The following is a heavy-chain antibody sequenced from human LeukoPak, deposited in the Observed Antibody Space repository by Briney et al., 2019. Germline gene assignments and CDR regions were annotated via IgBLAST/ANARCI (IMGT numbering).Heavy chain of an antibody. J-gene: IGHJ3*02. D-gene: IGHD3-10*01. V-gene: IGHV4-59*01. CDR3: ARAPIGRDAFDI. CDR1: GGSFSGYY. Sequence: PETLSLTCAVYGGSFSGYYWSWIRQPPGKGLEWIGYIYYSGSTNYNPSLKSRVTISVDTSKNQFSLKLSSVTAADTAVYYCARAPIGRDAFDIWGQGTMVTVSS. CDR2: IYYSGST.